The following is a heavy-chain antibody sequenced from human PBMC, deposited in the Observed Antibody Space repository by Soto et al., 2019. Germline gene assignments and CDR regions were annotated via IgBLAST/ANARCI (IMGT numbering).Heavy chain of an antibody. V-gene: IGHV1-18*01. J-gene: IGHJ4*02. D-gene: IGHD3-16*01. CDR1: CYTFTSYG. Sequence: GXSVKVSFKASCYTFTSYGISWVRQAPGQGLEWMGWISAYNGSTNYAQKLQGRVTMTTDTSTSTAYMELRSLRSDDTAVYYCARVRDYDYFDYWGQGTLVTVSS. CDR3: ARVRDYDYFDY. CDR2: ISAYNGST.